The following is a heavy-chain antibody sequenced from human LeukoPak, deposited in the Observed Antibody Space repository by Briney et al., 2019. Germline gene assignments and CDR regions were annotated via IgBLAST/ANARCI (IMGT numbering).Heavy chain of an antibody. CDR3: ARGDYYDSSGSHYWYFDL. CDR1: GFTFSSYE. V-gene: IGHV3-48*03. J-gene: IGHJ2*01. CDR2: ISSSGSTI. D-gene: IGHD3-22*01. Sequence: TGGSLRLSCAASGFTFSSYEMNWVRQAPGKGLEWVSYISSSGSTIYYADSVKGRFTISRDNAKNSLYLQMNSLRAEDTALYHCARGDYYDSSGSHYWYFDLWGRGTLVTVSS.